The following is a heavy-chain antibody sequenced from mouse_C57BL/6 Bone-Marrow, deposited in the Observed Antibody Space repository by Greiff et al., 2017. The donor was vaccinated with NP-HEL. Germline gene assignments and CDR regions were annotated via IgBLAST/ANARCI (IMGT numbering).Heavy chain of an antibody. CDR3: ARDSRLLGGAMDY. J-gene: IGHJ4*01. D-gene: IGHD1-2*01. CDR2: SRNKANDYTT. Sequence: EVKLVESGGGLVQSGRSLRLSCATSGFTFSDFYMEWVRQAPGKGLEWIAASRNKANDYTTEYSASVRGRFIVSRDTSQSILYLQMNALRAEDTAIYYCARDSRLLGGAMDYWGQGTSVTVSS. CDR1: GFTFSDFY. V-gene: IGHV7-1*01.